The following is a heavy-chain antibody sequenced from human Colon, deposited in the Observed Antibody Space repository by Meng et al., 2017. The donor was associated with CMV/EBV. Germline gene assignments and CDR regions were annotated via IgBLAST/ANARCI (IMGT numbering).Heavy chain of an antibody. CDR3: ARDVGVGGTRGVMDY. D-gene: IGHD1-26*01. J-gene: IGHJ4*02. CDR1: GFTFSSHA. Sequence: GESLKISCATSGFTFSSHAVHWVRQAPGKGLECLAVISSDGTYTHHTDSVKGRFTISRDNSKKMLYLQMSSLKLDDTAVYFCARDVGVGGTRGVMDYWGQGTLVTVSS. V-gene: IGHV3-30*04. CDR2: ISSDGTYT.